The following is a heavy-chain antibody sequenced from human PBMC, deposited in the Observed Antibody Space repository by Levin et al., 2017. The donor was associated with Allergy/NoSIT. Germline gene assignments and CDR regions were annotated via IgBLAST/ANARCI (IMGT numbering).Heavy chain of an antibody. CDR3: AHKPPGGITLGGVIFDY. CDR1: GFSLSTSGVG. D-gene: IGHD3-16*01. J-gene: IGHJ4*02. V-gene: IGHV2-5*02. CDR2: IYWDDDK. Sequence: ESGPTLVKPTQTLTLTCTFSGFSLSTSGVGVGWIRQPPGKALEWLALIYWDDDKRYSPSLKSRLTITKDTSKNQVVLTMTNMDPVDTATYYCAHKPPGGITLGGVIFDYWGQGTLVTVSS.